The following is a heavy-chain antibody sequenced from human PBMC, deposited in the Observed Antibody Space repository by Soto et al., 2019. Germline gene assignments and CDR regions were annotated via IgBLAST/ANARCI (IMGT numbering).Heavy chain of an antibody. CDR2: INHSGST. CDR3: ARGTTGYFDY. Sequence: SETLSLTCAVYGGSFSCYYWSWIRQPPGKGLEWIGEINHSGSTNYNPSLKSRVTISVDTSKNQFSLKLSSVTAADTAVYYCARGTTGYFDYWGQGTLVTVSS. CDR1: GGSFSCYY. V-gene: IGHV4-34*01. J-gene: IGHJ4*02. D-gene: IGHD1-1*01.